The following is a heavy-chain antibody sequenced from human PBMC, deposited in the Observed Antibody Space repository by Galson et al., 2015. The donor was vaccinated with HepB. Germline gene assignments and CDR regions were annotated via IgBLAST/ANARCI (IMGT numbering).Heavy chain of an antibody. CDR3: AREDSLYYDFWSGYYRPALWYYGMDV. CDR1: GYTFTSYY. J-gene: IGHJ6*02. D-gene: IGHD3-3*01. V-gene: IGHV1-46*01. CDR2: INPSGGST. Sequence: SVKVSCKASGYTFTSYYMHWVRQAPGQGLEWMGVINPSGGSTSYAQKFQGRVTMTRDTSTSTVYMELSSLRSEDTAVYYCAREDSLYYDFWSGYYRPALWYYGMDVWGQGTTVTVSS.